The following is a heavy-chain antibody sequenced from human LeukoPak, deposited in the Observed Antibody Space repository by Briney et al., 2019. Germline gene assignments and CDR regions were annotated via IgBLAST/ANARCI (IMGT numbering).Heavy chain of an antibody. J-gene: IGHJ4*02. CDR2: IYYSGST. CDR3: ARDYGSGYDSLFHFDY. Sequence: SETLSLTCTVSGGSISSSSYYWGWISQPPGKGLEWIGSIYYSGSTNYNPSLKSRVTISVDTSKNHFSLKLSSVTAADTSVYYCARDYGSGYDSLFHFDYWGQGTLVTVSS. V-gene: IGHV4-39*07. CDR1: GGSISSSSYY. D-gene: IGHD5-12*01.